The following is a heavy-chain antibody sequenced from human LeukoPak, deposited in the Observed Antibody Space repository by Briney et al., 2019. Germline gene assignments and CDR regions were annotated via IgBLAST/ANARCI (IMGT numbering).Heavy chain of an antibody. CDR2: INSDGKIR. CDR3: VRGAGHDAFDI. CDR1: GFTLTTYW. V-gene: IGHV3-74*01. Sequence: PGGSLRLSCAASGFTLTTYWMHWVRQAPGKGLVWVSRINSDGKIRTYADSVKGRLTISGDYAKNTLYLQMNSLRAEDTAVYYCVRGAGHDAFDIWGQGTTVTVSS. J-gene: IGHJ3*02.